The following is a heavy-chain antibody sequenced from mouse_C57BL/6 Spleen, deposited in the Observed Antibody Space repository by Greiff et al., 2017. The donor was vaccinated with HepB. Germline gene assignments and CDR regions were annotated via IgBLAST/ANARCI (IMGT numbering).Heavy chain of an antibody. CDR1: GYTFTDYY. CDR3: ARTYDYDEGFAY. V-gene: IGHV1-76*01. D-gene: IGHD2-4*01. Sequence: QVQLKQSGAELVRPGASVKLSCKASGYTFTDYYINWVKQRPGQGLEWIARIYPGSGNTYYNEKFKGKATLTAEKSSSTAYMQLSSLTSEDSAVYFCARTYDYDEGFAYWGQGTLVTVSA. CDR2: IYPGSGNT. J-gene: IGHJ3*01.